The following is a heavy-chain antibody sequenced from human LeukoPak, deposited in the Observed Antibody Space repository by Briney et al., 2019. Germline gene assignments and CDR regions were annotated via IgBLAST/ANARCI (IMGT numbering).Heavy chain of an antibody. CDR2: ISWNSGSI. CDR1: GFTFDDYA. D-gene: IGHD2-15*01. Sequence: GRSLRLSCAAPGFTFDDYAMHWVRQAPGKGLEWVSGISWNSGSIGYADSVKGRFTISRDNAKNSLYLQMNSLRAEDTALYYCARGCSGGSCYPYYFDYWGQGTLVTVSS. CDR3: ARGCSGGSCYPYYFDY. V-gene: IGHV3-9*01. J-gene: IGHJ4*02.